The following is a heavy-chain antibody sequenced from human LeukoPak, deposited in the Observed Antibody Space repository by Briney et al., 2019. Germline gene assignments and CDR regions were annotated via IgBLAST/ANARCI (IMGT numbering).Heavy chain of an antibody. J-gene: IGHJ4*02. CDR3: ARDSGVLWFGELLQ. CDR1: GGSISSGGYY. D-gene: IGHD3-10*01. Sequence: SQTLYLTCTVSGGSISSGGYYWSWIRQHPGKGLEWIGYIYYSGSTYYNPSLKSRVTISVDTSKNQFSLKLSSVTAADTAVYYCARDSGVLWFGELLQWGQGTLVTVSS. V-gene: IGHV4-31*03. CDR2: IYYSGST.